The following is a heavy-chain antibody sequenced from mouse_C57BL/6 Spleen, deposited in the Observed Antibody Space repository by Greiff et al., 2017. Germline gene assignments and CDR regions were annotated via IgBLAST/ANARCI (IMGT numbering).Heavy chain of an antibody. D-gene: IGHD2-4*01. Sequence: EVQLKESGPELVKPGASVKMSCKASGYTFTDYNMHWVKQSHGKSLEWIGYINPNNGGTSYNQKFKGKATLTVNKSSSTAYMELRSLTSEDSAVYYCARRGDYDGFAYWGQGTLVTVSA. CDR2: INPNNGGT. CDR1: GYTFTDYN. J-gene: IGHJ3*01. V-gene: IGHV1-22*01. CDR3: ARRGDYDGFAY.